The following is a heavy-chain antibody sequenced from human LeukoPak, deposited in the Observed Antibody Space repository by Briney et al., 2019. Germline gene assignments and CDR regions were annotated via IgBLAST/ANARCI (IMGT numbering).Heavy chain of an antibody. J-gene: IGHJ4*02. V-gene: IGHV3-49*04. CDR1: GFTFGDYA. Sequence: GGSLRLSCTASGFTFGDYAMSWVRQAPGKGLEWVGFIRSKAYGGTTEYAASVKGRFTISRDDSKSTAYLQMNSLKTEDTAVYYCTRDQSAYCGGDCPSGFDYWGQGTLVTVSS. CDR3: TRDQSAYCGGDCPSGFDY. D-gene: IGHD2-21*02. CDR2: IRSKAYGGTT.